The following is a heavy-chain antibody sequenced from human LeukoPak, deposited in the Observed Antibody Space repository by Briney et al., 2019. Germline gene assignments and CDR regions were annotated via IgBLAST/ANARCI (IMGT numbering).Heavy chain of an antibody. CDR1: GFTFGDYS. J-gene: IGHJ4*02. D-gene: IGHD6-19*01. CDR2: IRSKTYGGTT. CDR3: TRGAGYISGFDY. V-gene: IGHV3-49*04. Sequence: GGSLRLSCTVSGFTFGDYSMTWVRQAPGKGLEWVGFIRSKTYGGTTEYAASVKGGFTISRDDSNSIAYLQMNSLKTEDTAVYYCTRGAGYISGFDYWGQGTLVTVSS.